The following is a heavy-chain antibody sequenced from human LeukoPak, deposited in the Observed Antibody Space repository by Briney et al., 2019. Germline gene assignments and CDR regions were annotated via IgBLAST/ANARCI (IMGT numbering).Heavy chain of an antibody. J-gene: IGHJ4*02. D-gene: IGHD5-12*01. CDR2: INHSGNT. CDR3: ARDGDMLATIFDF. CDR1: GGTFSGYY. Sequence: SETLSLTCAVSGGTFSGYYWSWVRQPPGKGLEWVGEINHSGNTNYNPSLRSRVTISDATTNNHFSLKRSSVTAADTAVYYCARDGDMLATIFDFWGQGTLVTVSS. V-gene: IGHV4-34*01.